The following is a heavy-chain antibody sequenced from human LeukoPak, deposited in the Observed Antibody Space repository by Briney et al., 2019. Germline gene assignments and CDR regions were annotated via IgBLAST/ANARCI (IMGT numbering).Heavy chain of an antibody. CDR1: GGSIKSSSYY. Sequence: ASETLSLTCTVSGGSIKSSSYYWGWIRQPPGKGLEWIANIYYSGTTYYNPSLKSRVTTSVDTSKNHFSLRLNSVTAADTAVYYCARQGSGWSGAFDFWGQGTPITVSS. J-gene: IGHJ4*02. V-gene: IGHV4-39*01. CDR3: ARQGSGWSGAFDF. CDR2: IYYSGTT. D-gene: IGHD6-19*01.